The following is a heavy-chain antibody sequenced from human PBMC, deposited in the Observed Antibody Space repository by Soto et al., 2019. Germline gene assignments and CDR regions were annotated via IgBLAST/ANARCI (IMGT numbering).Heavy chain of an antibody. D-gene: IGHD6-13*01. CDR1: GYTFTGYY. CDR2: INPNSGGT. V-gene: IGHV1-2*02. J-gene: IGHJ6*02. CDR3: ASSWYTGYYYGMDV. Sequence: ASVKVSCKASGYTFTGYYMHWVRQAPGQGLEWMGWINPNSGGTNYAQKFQGRVTMTRDTPISTAYMELSRLRSDDTAVYYCASSWYTGYYYGMDVWGQGTTVTVSS.